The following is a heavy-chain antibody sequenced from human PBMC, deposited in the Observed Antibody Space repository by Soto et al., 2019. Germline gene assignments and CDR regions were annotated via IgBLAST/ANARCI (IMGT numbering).Heavy chain of an antibody. J-gene: IGHJ5*02. Sequence: PSETLSLTCTVSGGSISSGGYYWRWIRQPPGKGLEWIGYIFYSGTTYYNPSLKSRVTISVDTSKNHFSLKLSSVTAADTAVYYCATQEVGGSYVYTFDPWGQGTLVTVSS. CDR1: GGSISSGGYY. V-gene: IGHV4-31*03. CDR3: ATQEVGGSYVYTFDP. CDR2: IFYSGTT. D-gene: IGHD1-26*01.